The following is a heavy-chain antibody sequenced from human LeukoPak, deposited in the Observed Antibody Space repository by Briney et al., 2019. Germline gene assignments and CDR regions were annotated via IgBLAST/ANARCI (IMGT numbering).Heavy chain of an antibody. Sequence: PGGSLRLSCAASGFTFSSYGMHWVRQAPGKGLEWVSAISGSGGSTYYADSVKGRFTISRDNSKNTLYLQMNSLRAEDTAVYYCAKGGPRCSGGSCYSGWNAFDIWGQGTMVTVSS. J-gene: IGHJ3*02. CDR3: AKGGPRCSGGSCYSGWNAFDI. D-gene: IGHD2-15*01. CDR1: GFTFSSYG. V-gene: IGHV3-23*01. CDR2: ISGSGGST.